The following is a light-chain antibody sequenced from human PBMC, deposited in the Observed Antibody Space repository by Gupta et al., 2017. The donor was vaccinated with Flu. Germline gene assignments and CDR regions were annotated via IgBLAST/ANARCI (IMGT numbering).Light chain of an antibody. CDR3: SSYAGGNNVV. CDR2: GVT. V-gene: IGLV2-8*01. CDR1: SSDVGAYNY. J-gene: IGLJ2*01. Sequence: QSALTQPPSASGPPGQSVTISCSGTSSDVGAYNYVSWFQQHPGKAPKLIISGVTKRPSGVPDRFSGSKSGTTASPTVSGLQTEDEADYYCSSYAGGNNVVFGGGTKLTVL.